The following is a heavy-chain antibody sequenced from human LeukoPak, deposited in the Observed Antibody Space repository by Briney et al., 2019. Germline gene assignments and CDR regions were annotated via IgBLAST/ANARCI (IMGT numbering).Heavy chain of an antibody. CDR1: GFTFSSYG. CDR2: IRYDGSNK. CDR3: ARAAGIAAPNDY. D-gene: IGHD6-13*01. Sequence: GGSLRLSCAASGFTFSSYGMHWVRQAPGKGLEWVAFIRYDGSNKYYADSVKGRFTISRDNSKNTLYLQMNSLRAEDTAVYYCARAAGIAAPNDYWGQGTLVTVSS. J-gene: IGHJ4*02. V-gene: IGHV3-30*02.